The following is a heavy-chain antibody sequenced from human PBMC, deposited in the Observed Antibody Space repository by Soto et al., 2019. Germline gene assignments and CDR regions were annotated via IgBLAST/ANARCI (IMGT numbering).Heavy chain of an antibody. Sequence: QVQLVQSGAEVKKPGSSVKVSCKASGGTFSSYAISWVRQAPGQGLEWMGGIIPIFGTANYAQKFQGRGTITADESTSTAYMELSSLRAEDTAVYYCARDPQVKGGQWLAQAGKGYVAFDIWGQGTMVTVSS. J-gene: IGHJ3*02. CDR3: ARDPQVKGGQWLAQAGKGYVAFDI. V-gene: IGHV1-69*12. D-gene: IGHD6-19*01. CDR2: IIPIFGTA. CDR1: GGTFSSYA.